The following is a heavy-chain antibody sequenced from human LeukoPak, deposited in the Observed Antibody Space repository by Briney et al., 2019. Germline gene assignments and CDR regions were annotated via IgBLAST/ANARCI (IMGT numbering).Heavy chain of an antibody. Sequence: GGSLRLSCAASGFTFSSYSMNWVRQAPGKGLEWVSYISSSGSTIYYADSVKSRFTISRDNAKNSLYLQMNSLRAEDTAVYYCARETYYYDSSGYPDYWGQGTLVTVSS. J-gene: IGHJ4*02. CDR3: ARETYYYDSSGYPDY. D-gene: IGHD3-22*01. CDR2: ISSSGSTI. V-gene: IGHV3-48*04. CDR1: GFTFSSYS.